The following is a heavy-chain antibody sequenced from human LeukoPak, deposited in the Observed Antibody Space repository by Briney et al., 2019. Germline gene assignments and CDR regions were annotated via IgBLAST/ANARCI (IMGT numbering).Heavy chain of an antibody. V-gene: IGHV1-18*01. Sequence: ASVKVSCKASGYTFTSYGISWVRQAPGQGLEWMGWISAYNGNTNYAQKLQGRVTMTTDTSTSTAYMELRSLRSDDTAVYYCATAVDYYYYYGMDGWGQGTTVNVSS. CDR3: ATAVDYYYYYGMDG. CDR2: ISAYNGNT. J-gene: IGHJ6*02. CDR1: GYTFTSYG. D-gene: IGHD6-19*01.